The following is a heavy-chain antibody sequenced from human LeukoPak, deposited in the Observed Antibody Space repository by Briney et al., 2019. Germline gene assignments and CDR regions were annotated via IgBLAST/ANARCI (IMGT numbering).Heavy chain of an antibody. CDR1: GYSFTSYW. V-gene: IGHV5-51*01. J-gene: IGHJ2*01. Sequence: GESLQISCKGSGYSFTSYWIGWVRQMPGKGLEWMGIIYPGDSDTRYSPSFQGQVTISADKSISTAYLQWSSLKASDTAMYYCAKTGDKSNWYFDLWGRGTLVTVSS. CDR2: IYPGDSDT. D-gene: IGHD7-27*01. CDR3: AKTGDKSNWYFDL.